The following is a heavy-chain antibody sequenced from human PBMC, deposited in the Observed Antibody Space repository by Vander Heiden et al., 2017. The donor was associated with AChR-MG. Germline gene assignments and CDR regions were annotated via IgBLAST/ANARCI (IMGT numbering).Heavy chain of an antibody. V-gene: IGHV3-30*02. Sequence: QVQLVESGGGVVQPGGSLRLSCAASGFTFSSYGMHWVRQAPGKGLKWVAFIRYDGSDTYYADSLKGRFTISRDNSKNTLYLQMNSLRAEDTAVYYCAKGTLLGYDSSGYYPDYWGQGTLVTVSS. CDR1: GFTFSSYG. D-gene: IGHD3-22*01. J-gene: IGHJ4*02. CDR2: IRYDGSDT. CDR3: AKGTLLGYDSSGYYPDY.